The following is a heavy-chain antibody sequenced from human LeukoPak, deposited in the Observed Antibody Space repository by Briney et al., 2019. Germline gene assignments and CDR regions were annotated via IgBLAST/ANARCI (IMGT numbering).Heavy chain of an antibody. J-gene: IGHJ6*02. CDR2: ISAYNGNT. D-gene: IGHD4-23*01. Sequence: GASVKVSCKASGYTFTSYGISWVRQAPGQGLEWMGWISAYNGNTNYAQKLQGRVTMTTDTSTSTAYMELRSLRSDDTAVYYCARGQATVVSRPYGMDVWGQGTTVTVSS. V-gene: IGHV1-18*01. CDR3: ARGQATVVSRPYGMDV. CDR1: GYTFTSYG.